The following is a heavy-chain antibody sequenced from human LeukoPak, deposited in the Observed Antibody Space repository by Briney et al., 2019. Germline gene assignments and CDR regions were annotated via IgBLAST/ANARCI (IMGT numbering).Heavy chain of an antibody. V-gene: IGHV3-48*04. J-gene: IGHJ4*02. D-gene: IGHD1-26*01. Sequence: GGSLRLSCAASGFTFSSYSMNWVRQAPGKGLEWVSYISSSSSTIYYADSVKGRFTISRDNAKNSLYLQMNSLRAEDTAVYYCAKEPEVGATTFDYWGQGTLVTVSS. CDR3: AKEPEVGATTFDY. CDR1: GFTFSSYS. CDR2: ISSSSSTI.